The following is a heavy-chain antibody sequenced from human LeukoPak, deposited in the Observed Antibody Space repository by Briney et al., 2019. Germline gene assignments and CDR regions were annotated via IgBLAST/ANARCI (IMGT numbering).Heavy chain of an antibody. CDR3: ARSSSSWYGKNFDY. D-gene: IGHD6-13*01. Sequence: SETLSLTCAVYGGSFSGYYWSSISQPPGKGLEWIGEINHSGSTNYNPSLKSRVTISVDTSKNQFSLKLSSVTAADTAVYYCARSSSSWYGKNFDYWGQGTLVTVSS. CDR1: GGSFSGYY. V-gene: IGHV4-34*01. CDR2: INHSGST. J-gene: IGHJ4*02.